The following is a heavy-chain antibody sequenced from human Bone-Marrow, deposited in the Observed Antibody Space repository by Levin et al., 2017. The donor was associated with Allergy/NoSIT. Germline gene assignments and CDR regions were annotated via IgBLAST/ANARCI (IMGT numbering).Heavy chain of an antibody. CDR2: IKEDGSQE. CDR3: ARSHNHGWRLPRFDY. CDR1: GFIFSRDW. D-gene: IGHD6-19*01. Sequence: GGSLRLSCAASGFIFSRDWMSWVRQAPGRGLEWVANIKEDGSQEYYVDSVKGRFTISRDNAKNSLYLQMNSLRVEDTALYYCARSHNHGWRLPRFDYWGQGTLVTVSS. J-gene: IGHJ4*02. V-gene: IGHV3-7*01.